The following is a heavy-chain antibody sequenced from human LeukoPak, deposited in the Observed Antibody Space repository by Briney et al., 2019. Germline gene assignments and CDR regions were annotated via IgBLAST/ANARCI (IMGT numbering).Heavy chain of an antibody. V-gene: IGHV4-34*01. J-gene: IGHJ4*02. Sequence: SETLSLTCAVYGGSFSGYYWSWIRQPPGKGLEWIGYIYHTGSTYYSPSLKSRVSMSVDTSKNQISLKLISVTAVDTAVYYCARTQGYCSSTSCYPSDYWGQGTLVTVSS. CDR3: ARTQGYCSSTSCYPSDY. CDR1: GGSFSGYY. CDR2: IYHTGST. D-gene: IGHD2-2*01.